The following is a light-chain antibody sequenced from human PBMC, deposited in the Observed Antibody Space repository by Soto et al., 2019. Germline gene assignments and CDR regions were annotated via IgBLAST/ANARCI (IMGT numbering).Light chain of an antibody. CDR2: DVS. CDR3: SSYSSSSTPLV. J-gene: IGLJ2*01. Sequence: QSVLTQPASVSGPPGQSITISCTGTSRDVGGYNYDSWYQQHPGKAPKLMIYDVSHRPSGVSNRFSGSKSGNTASLTISGLQAEDEAAYYCSSYSSSSTPLVFGGGTKLTVL. V-gene: IGLV2-14*01. CDR1: SRDVGGYNY.